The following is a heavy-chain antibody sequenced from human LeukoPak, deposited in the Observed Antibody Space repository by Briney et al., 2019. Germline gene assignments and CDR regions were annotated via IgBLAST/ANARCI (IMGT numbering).Heavy chain of an antibody. J-gene: IGHJ4*02. CDR2: IYPGDSDT. Sequence: GESLQISCKGSGYSFINYWIGWVRQMPGKGLEWMGIIYPGDSDTRYSPSFQGQVTISVDKSMSTAYLQWSSLKASDTAMYYCARLGATVTRYFDYWGQGTLVTVSS. V-gene: IGHV5-51*01. D-gene: IGHD4-17*01. CDR1: GYSFINYW. CDR3: ARLGATVTRYFDY.